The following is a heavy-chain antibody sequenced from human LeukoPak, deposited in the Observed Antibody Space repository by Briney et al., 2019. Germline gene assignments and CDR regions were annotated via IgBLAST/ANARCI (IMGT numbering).Heavy chain of an antibody. CDR3: ARHGIRRAYYYYMDV. J-gene: IGHJ6*03. D-gene: IGHD3-3*02. Sequence: SETLSLTCAVYGGSFSGYYWSWIRQPPGKGLEWIGEINHSGSTNYNPSLKSRVTISVDTSKNQFSLKLSSVTAADTAVYYCARHGIRRAYYYYMDVWGKGTTVTISS. CDR1: GGSFSGYY. CDR2: INHSGST. V-gene: IGHV4-34*01.